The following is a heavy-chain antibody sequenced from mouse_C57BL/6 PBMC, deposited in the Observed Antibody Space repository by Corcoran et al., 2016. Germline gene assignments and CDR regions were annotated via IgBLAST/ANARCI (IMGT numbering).Heavy chain of an antibody. J-gene: IGHJ3*01. CDR1: GSTFTDYY. V-gene: IGHV1-26*01. CDR3: ARPLFGY. CDR2: INPNNGGT. Sequence: EVQLQQSGPELVQPGASVKISCKASGSTFTDYYMNWVKQSHGKSLEWIGDINPNNGGTSYNQKFKGKSTLTVDKSSSTAYMELRSLTSEDSAVYYCARPLFGYWGQGTLVTVSA.